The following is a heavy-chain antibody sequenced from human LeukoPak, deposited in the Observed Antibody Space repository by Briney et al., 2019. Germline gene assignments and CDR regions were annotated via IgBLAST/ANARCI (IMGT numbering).Heavy chain of an antibody. CDR2: ISGSGGST. V-gene: IGHV3-23*01. J-gene: IGHJ6*02. CDR3: ANKFSADHYYYGMDV. CDR1: GFTFSSYA. D-gene: IGHD2-2*01. Sequence: GGSLRLSCAASGFTFSSYAMSWVRQAPGKGLEWVSAISGSGGSTYYADSVKGRFTISRDNSKNTLYLQMNSLRAEDTAVYYCANKFSADHYYYGMDVWGQGTTVTVSS.